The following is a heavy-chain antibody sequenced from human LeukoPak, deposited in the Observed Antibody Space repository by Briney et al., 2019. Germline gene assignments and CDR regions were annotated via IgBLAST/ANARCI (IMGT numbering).Heavy chain of an antibody. J-gene: IGHJ2*01. D-gene: IGHD6-25*01. Sequence: SETLSLTCSVSGGSVSSGISYWSWIRQPPGEGLEWIAYISDSGGSDYNPSLRGRVTISLDTSKNQFSLRLTSVTAADTAVYYCARKSGLEYFDLWGRGTLVTVSS. CDR2: ISDSGGS. CDR1: GGSVSSGISY. CDR3: ARKSGLEYFDL. V-gene: IGHV4-61*01.